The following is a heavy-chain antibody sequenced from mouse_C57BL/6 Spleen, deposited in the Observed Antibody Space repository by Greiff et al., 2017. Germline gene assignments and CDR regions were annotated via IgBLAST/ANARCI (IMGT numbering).Heavy chain of an antibody. D-gene: IGHD1-1*01. CDR3: ARASTTVVATTPFAY. CDR2: INPSNGGT. V-gene: IGHV1-53*01. Sequence: VKLQQPGTELVKPGASVKLSCKASGYTFTSYWMHWVKQRPGQGLEWIGNINPSNGGTNYNEKFKSKATLTVDNTTSTAYMQRSSLTSEDSAVYYGARASTTVVATTPFAYWGQGTLVTVSA. J-gene: IGHJ3*01. CDR1: GYTFTSYW.